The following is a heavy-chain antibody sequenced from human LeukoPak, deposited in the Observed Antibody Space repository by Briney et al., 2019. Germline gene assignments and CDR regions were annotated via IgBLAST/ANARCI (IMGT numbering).Heavy chain of an antibody. V-gene: IGHV3-15*01. J-gene: IGHJ4*02. CDR1: GFSLRYAW. CDR2: IKSKTDGGTT. CDR3: TTEYIGAYDSSGYDPLFDY. Sequence: GGLLRFSCAASGFSLRYAWMSWVAQAPGKGLEWVGRIKSKTDGGTTDYAAPVKGRFSISRHDAKTTLYLQMNSLKTEDTAVYYCTTEYIGAYDSSGYDPLFDYWGQGTLVTVPS. D-gene: IGHD3-22*01.